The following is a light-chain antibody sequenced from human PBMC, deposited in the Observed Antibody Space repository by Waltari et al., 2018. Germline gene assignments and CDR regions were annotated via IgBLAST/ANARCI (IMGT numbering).Light chain of an antibody. Sequence: QSALPQPASVARSPGQSITISCTGSSSDVEKYNIFSWYQHHPDKPPKLMIYEVAKRPSGVSNRFSGSKSGNTASLTIAGLQAEDEADYYCCSYAGGGTYVFGRGTKVTVL. CDR1: SSDVEKYNI. CDR3: CSYAGGGTYV. V-gene: IGLV2-23*02. J-gene: IGLJ1*01. CDR2: EVA.